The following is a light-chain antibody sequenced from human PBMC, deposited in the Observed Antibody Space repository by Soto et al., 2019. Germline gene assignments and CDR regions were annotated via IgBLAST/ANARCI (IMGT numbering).Light chain of an antibody. V-gene: IGLV1-40*01. Sequence: QSVLTQSPPVSGAPGQRVTISCTGSSSNIGAGYDVHWYQQFPGTAPKLLIYANTNRPSGVPDRFSGSKSGTSASLAITGLQPREEADITGRPYDRTLKISCFGGGPRLPVL. CDR2: ANT. J-gene: IGLJ2*01. CDR1: SSNIGAGYD. CDR3: RPYDRTLKISC.